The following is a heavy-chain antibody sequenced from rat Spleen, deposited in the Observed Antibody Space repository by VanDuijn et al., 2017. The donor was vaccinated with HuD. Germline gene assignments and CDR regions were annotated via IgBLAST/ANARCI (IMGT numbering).Heavy chain of an antibody. CDR3: ARHAPYYSSYMDVMDA. V-gene: IGHV5S13*01. CDR2: ISPSGGST. D-gene: IGHD1-2*01. CDR1: GFTFSNYG. Sequence: EVQLVETGGGLVQPGRSLKLSCAASGFTFSNYGMHWCRQAPTKGLEWVASISPSGGSTYYRDSVKGRFTISRDNAKNTQYLQMDSLRSEDTATYYCARHAPYYSSYMDVMDAWGQGVMVTVSS. J-gene: IGHJ2*01.